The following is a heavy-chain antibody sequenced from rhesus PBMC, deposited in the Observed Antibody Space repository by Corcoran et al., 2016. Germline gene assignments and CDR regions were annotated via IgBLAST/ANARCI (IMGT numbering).Heavy chain of an antibody. V-gene: IGHV3-8*01. CDR2: INTGGGST. CDR1: GFTFGSYG. D-gene: IGHD3-9*01. J-gene: IGHJ3*01. Sequence: EVQLVESGGGLVQPGGSLRLSCAASGFTFGSYGMHWARQAPGKGLEWVSAINTGGGSTWYTDSVRGRFTSSRENAKNTLDLQMDSLRAEDTAVYYCATGTRNAFDFWGQGLRVTVSS. CDR3: ATGTRNAFDF.